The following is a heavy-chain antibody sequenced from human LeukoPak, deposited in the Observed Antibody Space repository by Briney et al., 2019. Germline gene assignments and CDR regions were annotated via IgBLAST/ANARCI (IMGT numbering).Heavy chain of an antibody. CDR2: INHSGST. V-gene: IGHV4-34*01. Sequence: PSETLSLTCTVSGGSISSYYWSWIRQPPGKGLEWIGEINHSGSTNYNPSLKSRVTISVDTSKNQFSLKLSSVTAADTAVYYCARHRAGYCSSTSCRGYYYYYMDVWGKGTTVTVSS. J-gene: IGHJ6*03. D-gene: IGHD2-2*01. CDR1: GGSISSYY. CDR3: ARHRAGYCSSTSCRGYYYYYMDV.